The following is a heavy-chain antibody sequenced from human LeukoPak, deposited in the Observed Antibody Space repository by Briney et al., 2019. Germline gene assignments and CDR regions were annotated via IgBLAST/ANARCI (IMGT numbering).Heavy chain of an antibody. Sequence: ASVKVSCKASGYTFTSYYMHWVRQAPGQGLEWMGIINTNTGNPTYAQGFTGRFVFSLDTSVSTAYLQISSLKAEDTAVYYCARDSQGDRNWFDPWGQGTLVTVSS. CDR3: ARDSQGDRNWFDP. D-gene: IGHD2-21*02. J-gene: IGHJ5*02. CDR1: GYTFTSYY. CDR2: INTNTGNP. V-gene: IGHV7-4-1*02.